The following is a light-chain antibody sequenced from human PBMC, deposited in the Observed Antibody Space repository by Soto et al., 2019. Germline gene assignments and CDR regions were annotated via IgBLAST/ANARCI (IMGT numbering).Light chain of an antibody. Sequence: QSALTQPPSASGSPGQSVAISCTGTSSDVGGYNYVSWYQQHPGKAPKLLIYEVIKRPSGVPDRFSGSKSGNTASLTVSGRQAEDEADYYCTSFAGSNNRYVFGTGTKVTVL. CDR2: EVI. CDR3: TSFAGSNNRYV. J-gene: IGLJ1*01. V-gene: IGLV2-8*01. CDR1: SSDVGGYNY.